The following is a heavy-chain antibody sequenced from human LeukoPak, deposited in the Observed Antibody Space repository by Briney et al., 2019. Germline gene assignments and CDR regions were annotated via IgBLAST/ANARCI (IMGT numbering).Heavy chain of an antibody. V-gene: IGHV1-24*01. Sequence: ASVKVSCKVSGDSLTDLSIHWVRQAPGKGLERMGGSDLEDGETVYAQKFEDRLIVTEDTSTGTAYMELRSLTSEDTALYYCATGASTAMRGLDVWGQGTTVTVSS. CDR3: ATGASTAMRGLDV. CDR2: SDLEDGET. J-gene: IGHJ6*02. CDR1: GDSLTDLS. D-gene: IGHD2-2*01.